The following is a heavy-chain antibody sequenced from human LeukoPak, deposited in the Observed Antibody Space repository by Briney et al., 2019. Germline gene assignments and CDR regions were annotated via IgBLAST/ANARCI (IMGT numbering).Heavy chain of an antibody. Sequence: GGSLRLSCAASGFTFSNYWMSWVRQAPGEGLEWVANIKEDGSEKYYVDSVKGRFTISRGNAENSLFLQMNSLRAEDTAVYYCARGGSTFDYWGQGTLVTVSS. V-gene: IGHV3-7*03. D-gene: IGHD1-26*01. J-gene: IGHJ4*02. CDR2: IKEDGSEK. CDR1: GFTFSNYW. CDR3: ARGGSTFDY.